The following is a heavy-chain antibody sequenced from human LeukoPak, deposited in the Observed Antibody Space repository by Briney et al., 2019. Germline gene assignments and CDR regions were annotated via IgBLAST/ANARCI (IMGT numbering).Heavy chain of an antibody. CDR3: ARDGYDILTGYYLDNGNCMDV. D-gene: IGHD3-9*01. CDR1: GGSISSYY. CDR2: IYTSGST. V-gene: IGHV4-4*07. Sequence: SETLSLTCTVSGGSISSYYWSWIRQPAGKGLEWIGRIYTSGSTNYNPSLKSRVTMSVDTSKNQFSLKLSSVTAADTAVYYCARDGYDILTGYYLDNGNCMDVWGQGTTVTVSS. J-gene: IGHJ6*02.